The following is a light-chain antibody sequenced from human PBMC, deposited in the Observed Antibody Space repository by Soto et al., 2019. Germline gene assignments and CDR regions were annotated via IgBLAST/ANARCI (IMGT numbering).Light chain of an antibody. CDR1: QTVYNNY. V-gene: IGKV3-20*01. CDR3: QQYGNSVT. Sequence: EIVLTQSPGTLSLSPGERATLSCRASQTVYNNYIAWYQQSPGQAPRVLIYGASTRAAGTPDRFSGSGSGTDFTLTITRLEPEDSAVYYCQQYGNSVTFVGGTKVEMK. CDR2: GAS. J-gene: IGKJ4*01.